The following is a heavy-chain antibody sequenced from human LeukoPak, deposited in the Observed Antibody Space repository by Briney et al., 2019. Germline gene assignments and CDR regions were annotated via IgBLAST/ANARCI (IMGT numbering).Heavy chain of an antibody. CDR2: INPNSGGT. CDR3: ARGLMDPYNWNQDLFVY. V-gene: IGHV1-2*02. CDR1: GYTFTGYY. Sequence: ASVKVSCKASGYTFTGYYMHWVRQAPGQGLEWMGWINPNSGGTNYAQKFQGRVTMTRDTSISTAYMELSRLRSDDTAVYYCARGLMDPYNWNQDLFVYWGQGTLVTVSS. D-gene: IGHD1-20*01. J-gene: IGHJ4*02.